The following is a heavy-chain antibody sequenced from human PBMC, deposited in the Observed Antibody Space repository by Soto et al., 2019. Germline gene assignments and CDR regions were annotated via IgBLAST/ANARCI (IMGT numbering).Heavy chain of an antibody. CDR1: GFTFSSYS. CDR3: ARDRCSSTSCYPGWFDP. D-gene: IGHD2-2*01. J-gene: IGHJ5*02. V-gene: IGHV3-21*01. Sequence: PGGSLRLSCAASGFTFSSYSMNWVRQAPGKGLEWVSSISSSSSYIYYADSVKGRFTISRDNAKNSLYLQMNSLRAEDTAVYYCARDRCSSTSCYPGWFDPWGQGTLVTVSS. CDR2: ISSSSSYI.